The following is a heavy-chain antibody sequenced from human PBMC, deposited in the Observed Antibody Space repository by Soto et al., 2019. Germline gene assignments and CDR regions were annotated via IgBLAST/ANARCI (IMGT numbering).Heavy chain of an antibody. CDR1: GFTFSSYA. CDR3: TKGGIPRRYNIPKVDFDY. D-gene: IGHD1-1*01. CDR2: ISGSGGTT. V-gene: IGHV3-23*01. Sequence: GGSLRLSCAASGFTFSSYAMSWVRQAPGKGLECVSTISGSGGTTYYAGSVKGRFTISRDNSKNTLYLQMNNLRADDTAVYYCTKGGIPRRYNIPKVDFDYWGQGSLVTVSS. J-gene: IGHJ4*02.